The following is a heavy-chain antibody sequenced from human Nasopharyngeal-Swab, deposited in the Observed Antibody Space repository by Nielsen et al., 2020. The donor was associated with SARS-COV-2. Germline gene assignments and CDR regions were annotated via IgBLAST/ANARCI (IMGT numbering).Heavy chain of an antibody. V-gene: IGHV1-69*13. CDR2: IIPIFGTA. CDR3: ARASVEYSNADRYFDY. J-gene: IGHJ4*02. CDR1: GGTFSSYA. Sequence: SVKVSCKASGGTFSSYAISWVRQAPGQGLEWMGGIIPIFGTATYAQKFQGRVTITADESTSTAYMELSSLRSEDTAVYYCARASVEYSNADRYFDYWGQGTLVTVSS. D-gene: IGHD6-6*01.